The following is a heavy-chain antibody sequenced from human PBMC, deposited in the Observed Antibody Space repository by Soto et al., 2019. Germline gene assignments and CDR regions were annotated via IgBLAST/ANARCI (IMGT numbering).Heavy chain of an antibody. Sequence: GGSLRLSWTASGFTFGDYAMSCFLQAPGKGLEWVGFIRSKAYGGTTEYAASVKGRFTISRDDSKSIAYLQMNSLKTEDTAVYYCTRVGYCSGGSCFRVGGMDVWGQGTTVTVSS. CDR1: GFTFGDYA. CDR2: IRSKAYGGTT. J-gene: IGHJ6*02. V-gene: IGHV3-49*03. D-gene: IGHD2-15*01. CDR3: TRVGYCSGGSCFRVGGMDV.